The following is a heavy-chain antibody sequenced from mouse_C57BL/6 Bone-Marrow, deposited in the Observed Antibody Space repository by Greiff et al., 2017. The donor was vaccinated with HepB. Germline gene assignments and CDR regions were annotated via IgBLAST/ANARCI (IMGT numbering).Heavy chain of an antibody. CDR1: GFNIKDYY. CDR2: IDPEDGDT. V-gene: IGHV14-1*01. D-gene: IGHD2-3*01. CDR3: TTRWLLRKYFDV. Sequence: VHVKQSGAELVRPGASVKLSCTASGFNIKDYYMHWVKQRPEQGLEWIGRIDPEDGDTEYAPKFQGKATMTADTSSNTAYLQLSSLTSEDTAVYYCTTRWLLRKYFDVWGTGTTVTVSS. J-gene: IGHJ1*03.